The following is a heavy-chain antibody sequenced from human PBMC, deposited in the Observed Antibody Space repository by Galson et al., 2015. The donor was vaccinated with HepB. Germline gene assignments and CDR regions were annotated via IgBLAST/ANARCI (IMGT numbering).Heavy chain of an antibody. D-gene: IGHD3-9*01. J-gene: IGHJ3*02. CDR2: ISAYNGNK. CDR1: GYTFTSYG. CDR3: ARGSRLRYFGRRDRGGAFDI. V-gene: IGHV1-18*01. Sequence: SVKVSCKASGYTFTSYGISWVRQAPGQGLEWMGWISAYNGNKNYAQKLKGRVTMTTDTSKSTAYMELRSLRSDDTAVYDCARGSRLRYFGRRDRGGAFDIWCQWTMVTVSS.